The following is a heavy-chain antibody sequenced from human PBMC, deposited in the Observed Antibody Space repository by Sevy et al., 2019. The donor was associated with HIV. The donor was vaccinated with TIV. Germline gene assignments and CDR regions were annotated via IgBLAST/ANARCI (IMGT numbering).Heavy chain of an antibody. J-gene: IGHJ5*02. CDR1: GGSISSGGYS. CDR2: IYHSGST. CDR3: ARTIVVVPAAGNWFDP. V-gene: IGHV4-30-2*01. Sequence: SETLSLTCAVSGGSISSGGYSWSWIRQPPGKGLEWIGYIYHSGSTYYNPSLKSRVTISVDRSKNQFSLKLGSVTAADTAVYYCARTIVVVPAAGNWFDPWGQGTLVTVSS. D-gene: IGHD2-2*01.